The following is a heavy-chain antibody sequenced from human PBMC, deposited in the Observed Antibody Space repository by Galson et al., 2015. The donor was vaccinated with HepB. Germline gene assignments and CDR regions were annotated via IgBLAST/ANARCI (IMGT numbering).Heavy chain of an antibody. D-gene: IGHD3-10*01. CDR2: IIPKNGNT. Sequence: SVKVSCKASGYTFFNFGINWVRQAPGQGLEWMGWIIPKNGNTNYAQKFQGRVTMTTATFTGTAYMGLTTLRSDDTAVYYCARDPLDMFRPGDWLDPWGQGTLVTVSS. J-gene: IGHJ5*02. CDR3: ARDPLDMFRPGDWLDP. V-gene: IGHV1-18*01. CDR1: GYTFFNFG.